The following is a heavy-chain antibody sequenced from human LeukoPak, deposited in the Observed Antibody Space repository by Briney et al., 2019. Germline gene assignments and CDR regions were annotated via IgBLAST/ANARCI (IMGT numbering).Heavy chain of an antibody. Sequence: GGSLRLSCVASGFTFSSYWMTWVRQAPGKGLEWVANMNEDGTERYYVDSVKGRFTISRDNAKNSVYLQMNSLRAEDTAVYYCARGVYSLDVWGKGITVTVSS. J-gene: IGHJ6*04. D-gene: IGHD2-21*01. CDR2: MNEDGTER. CDR1: GFTFSSYW. V-gene: IGHV3-7*01. CDR3: ARGVYSLDV.